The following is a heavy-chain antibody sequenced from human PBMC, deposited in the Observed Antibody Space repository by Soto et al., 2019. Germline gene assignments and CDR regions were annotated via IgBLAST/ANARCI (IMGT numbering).Heavy chain of an antibody. Sequence: GSLRLSCAASGFTVSGIYMHWVRQAPGKGLEWVSVLYSGGSTYYADSAKGRFTISRDNSKNTRYLQMNSLRAEDTAMYYCARDPGGSSYGYYGLDVWGQGTTVTVSS. D-gene: IGHD2-15*01. CDR3: ARDPGGSSYGYYGLDV. J-gene: IGHJ6*02. V-gene: IGHV3-53*01. CDR2: LYSGGST. CDR1: GFTVSGIY.